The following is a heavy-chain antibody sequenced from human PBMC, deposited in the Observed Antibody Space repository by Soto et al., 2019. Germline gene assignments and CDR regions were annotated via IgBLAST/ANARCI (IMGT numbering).Heavy chain of an antibody. V-gene: IGHV3-72*01. CDR3: AAPSGATEGKDAFEI. D-gene: IGHD1-26*01. CDR2: ARNKADSYTT. J-gene: IGHJ3*02. Sequence: EVQLGESGGGLVQPGGSLRLSCAASGFTFSDHYMNWVLQAPGKGLACVGRARNKADSYTTEYAASVKGRFTISRDESKNSLYLQMNSLKTEDTAVYYGAAPSGATEGKDAFEILCQGTMVTVSS. CDR1: GFTFSDHY.